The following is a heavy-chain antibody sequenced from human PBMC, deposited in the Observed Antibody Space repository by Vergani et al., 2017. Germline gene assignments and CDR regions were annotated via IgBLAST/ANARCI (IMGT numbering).Heavy chain of an antibody. D-gene: IGHD1-14*01. CDR1: GFTFSSYS. V-gene: IGHV3-33*08. CDR2: TWYDGNNK. Sequence: VQLMESGGGLVKPGGSLRLSCAASGFTFSSYSMNWVRQAPGKGLEWVAVTWYDGNNKQYADSVKGRFTISRDNSKSTMYLQMNSLRDEDTGVYYCARDLRLLYNRFDPWGQGTLVTVSS. J-gene: IGHJ5*02. CDR3: ARDLRLLYNRFDP.